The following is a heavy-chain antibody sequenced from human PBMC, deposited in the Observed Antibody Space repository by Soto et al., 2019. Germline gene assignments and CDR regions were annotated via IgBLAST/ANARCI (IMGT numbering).Heavy chain of an antibody. J-gene: IGHJ3*02. CDR2: IYYSGST. Sequence: SETLSLTCTVSGGSISSSSYYWGWIRQPPGKGLEWIGSIYYSGSTYYNPSLKSRVTISVDTSKNQFSLKLSSVTAADTAVYYCASQVITGTTAFDIWGQGTMVTVSS. CDR3: ASQVITGTTAFDI. CDR1: GGSISSSSYY. V-gene: IGHV4-39*01. D-gene: IGHD1-7*01.